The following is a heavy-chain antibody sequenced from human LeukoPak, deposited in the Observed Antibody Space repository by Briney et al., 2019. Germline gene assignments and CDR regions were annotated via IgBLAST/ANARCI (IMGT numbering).Heavy chain of an antibody. CDR3: ARSVIAVAGYDAFDI. Sequence: PGGSLSLSCAASGYTFSAYSMNWFRQAPGKGLDWVSYISSRSFTIYYADSVKGRFTISRDNVKNSLYLEMNSLRDEDTAVYYCARSVIAVAGYDAFDIWGQGTVVTVSS. D-gene: IGHD6-19*01. J-gene: IGHJ3*02. CDR2: ISSRSFTI. V-gene: IGHV3-48*02. CDR1: GYTFSAYS.